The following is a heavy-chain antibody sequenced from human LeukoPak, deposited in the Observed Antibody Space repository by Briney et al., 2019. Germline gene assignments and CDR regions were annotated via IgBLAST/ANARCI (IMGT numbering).Heavy chain of an antibody. J-gene: IGHJ4*02. Sequence: GGSLRLSCTASGFTFSSYWMSWVRQAPGKGLEWVANIKQDESEKYYVDSVKGRFTISRDDAKNSLYLQMNSLRPEDTALYYCAKRSAAGTVGYFDYWGQGTLVTVSS. V-gene: IGHV3-7*03. D-gene: IGHD6-13*01. CDR2: IKQDESEK. CDR1: GFTFSSYW. CDR3: AKRSAAGTVGYFDY.